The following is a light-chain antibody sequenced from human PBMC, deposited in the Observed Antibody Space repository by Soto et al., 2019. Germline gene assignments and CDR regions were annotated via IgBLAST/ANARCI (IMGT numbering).Light chain of an antibody. V-gene: IGKV3-20*01. CDR3: QQYGASPIT. Sequence: EIVLTQSPGTLSLSPGERATLSCRASQSVGSSYLAWYQQKPGQAPRLLIYGVSSRATGIPDRVSGSGSGTDFTLTITRLEPEDSAVYYCQQYGASPITFGQGTRLEIK. CDR1: QSVGSSY. J-gene: IGKJ5*01. CDR2: GVS.